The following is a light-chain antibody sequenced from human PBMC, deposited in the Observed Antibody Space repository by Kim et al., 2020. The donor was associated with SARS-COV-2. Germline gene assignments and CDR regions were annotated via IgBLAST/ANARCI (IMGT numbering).Light chain of an antibody. J-gene: IGLJ2*01. CDR2: EDY. CDR3: QSTDSSGSYEL. V-gene: IGLV3-25*03. CDR1: ALPDQY. Sequence: SYELTQPPSLSVSPGQTARITCSGDALPDQYVYWYQQKPGQAPVLLIYEDYVRPSGVPERFSGSSSETLATLTVTGVQVDDEADYYCQSTDSSGSYELFG.